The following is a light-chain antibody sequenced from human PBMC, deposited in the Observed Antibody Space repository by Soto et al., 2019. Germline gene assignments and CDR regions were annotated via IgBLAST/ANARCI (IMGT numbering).Light chain of an antibody. CDR2: KAS. CDR3: QQYSSFSA. CDR1: QTIGSW. J-gene: IGKJ3*01. V-gene: IGKV1-5*03. Sequence: DIQMTQSPSTLSASVGDSVIITCRASQTIGSWLAWYQQKPGKVPKLLIHKASSLESGVSSRFSGSGSGTEFTLTIRSLQPDDVATYYCQQYSSFSAFGPGTKVDIK.